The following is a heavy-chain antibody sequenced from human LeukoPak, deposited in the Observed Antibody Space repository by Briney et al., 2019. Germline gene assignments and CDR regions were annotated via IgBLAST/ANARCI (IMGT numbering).Heavy chain of an antibody. CDR1: GGSFSGYY. CDR2: INHSGST. D-gene: IGHD6-13*01. V-gene: IGHV4-34*01. CDR3: ARASSLVQALGY. Sequence: PSETLSLTCAVYGGSFSGYYWSWIRQPPGKGLEWIGEINHSGSTNYNPSLKSRVTISVDTSKNQFSLKLSSVTAADTAVYYCARASSLVQALGYWGQGTLVTVSS. J-gene: IGHJ4*02.